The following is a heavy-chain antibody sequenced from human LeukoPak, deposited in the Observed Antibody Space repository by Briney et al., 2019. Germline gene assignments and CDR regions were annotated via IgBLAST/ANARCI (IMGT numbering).Heavy chain of an antibody. J-gene: IGHJ4*02. CDR3: ARGYGWGPGVTDLSFSDY. CDR1: GYTLTELS. V-gene: IGHV1-24*01. Sequence: ASVKVSCKVSGYTLTELSMHWVRQAPGKGLEWMGGFDPEDGETIYAQKFQGRVTMTEDTSTDTAYMELSSLRSEDTAVYYCARGYGWGPGVTDLSFSDYWGQGTLVTVSS. CDR2: FDPEDGET. D-gene: IGHD3-10*01.